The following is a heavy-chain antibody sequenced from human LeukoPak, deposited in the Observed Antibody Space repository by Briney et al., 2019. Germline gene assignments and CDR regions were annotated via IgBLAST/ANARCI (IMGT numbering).Heavy chain of an antibody. D-gene: IGHD5-18*01. Sequence: SETLSLTCAVYGGSFSGYYWTWIRQPPGKGLEWIGEINRGGDTNYNPSLKSRVTISVDTSKTQVSLKLSSVTAADTAVYYCAKLQSSRGFSYGEYFFDYWGQGILVTVSS. V-gene: IGHV4-34*01. CDR3: AKLQSSRGFSYGEYFFDY. J-gene: IGHJ4*02. CDR1: GGSFSGYY. CDR2: INRGGDT.